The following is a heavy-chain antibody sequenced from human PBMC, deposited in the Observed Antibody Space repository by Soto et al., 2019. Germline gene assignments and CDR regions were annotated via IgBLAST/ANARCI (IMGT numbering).Heavy chain of an antibody. V-gene: IGHV3-48*03. CDR3: ARGFARFKY. J-gene: IGHJ1*01. CDR1: GFTFNDFE. Sequence: EVQLLESGGGLVQPGGSLRLSCGVSGFTFNDFEMNWVRQAPGKGLEWLAYIDGSGTTKKYADSVRGRFTISRDKPNNSLFLQMRSLSAADTAIYYCARGFARFKYWGQGTLVSVSS. CDR2: IDGSGTTK.